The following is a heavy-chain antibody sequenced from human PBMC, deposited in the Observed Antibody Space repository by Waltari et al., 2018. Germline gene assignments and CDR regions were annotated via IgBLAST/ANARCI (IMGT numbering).Heavy chain of an antibody. Sequence: EEQLVESGGGLVRPGGSLRLSCAASGFTFSNYGMNWVRQTPGKGLEWLSYSYTRGIVIYADSGKGRFTVSRDNAKNFLFLQMDSLRVEDTAVYYCARGVPDIWGRGTMVTVSS. CDR3: ARGVPDI. CDR2: SYTRGIVI. D-gene: IGHD3-10*01. CDR1: GFTFSNYG. V-gene: IGHV3-48*01. J-gene: IGHJ3*02.